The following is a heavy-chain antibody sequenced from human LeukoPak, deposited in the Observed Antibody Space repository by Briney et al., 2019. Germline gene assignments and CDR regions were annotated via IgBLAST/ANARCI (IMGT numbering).Heavy chain of an antibody. CDR2: IYHSGST. D-gene: IGHD3-3*01. J-gene: IGHJ4*02. Sequence: SETLSLTCSVSGDSISSGVYYWNWIRQSPGEGLEWIGCIYHSGSTYYTPSLKSRVTISVDTSKNQFSLKLSSVTAADTAVYYCARDRYDQRIFDYWGQGTLVTVSS. V-gene: IGHV4-30-4*01. CDR3: ARDRYDQRIFDY. CDR1: GDSISSGVYY.